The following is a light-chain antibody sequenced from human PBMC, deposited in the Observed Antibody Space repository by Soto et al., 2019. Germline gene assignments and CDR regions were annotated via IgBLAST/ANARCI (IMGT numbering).Light chain of an antibody. CDR2: EGR. Sequence: QSVLTQPASVSGSPGQSITISCTGTSSDVGSYNLVSWYQQYPGKAPKLMIYEGRKRPSGLSDRFSGSKSGNTASLTISGLQAEDEADYYCCSYAGSTYVFGTGTKVTVL. V-gene: IGLV2-23*01. J-gene: IGLJ1*01. CDR3: CSYAGSTYV. CDR1: SSDVGSYNL.